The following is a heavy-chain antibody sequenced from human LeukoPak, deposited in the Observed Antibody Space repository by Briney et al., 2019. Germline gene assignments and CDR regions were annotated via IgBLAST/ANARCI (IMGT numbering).Heavy chain of an antibody. V-gene: IGHV3-9*01. CDR1: GFTFDDYA. CDR2: ISWNSGSI. D-gene: IGHD6-13*01. Sequence: PGGSLRLSCAASGFTFDDYAMHWVRQAPGKGLEWVSGISWNSGSIGYADSVKGRFTISRDNAKNSLYLQMNSLRAEDTALYYCAKGSYSSSWYGIDYWGQGTLVTVSS. CDR3: AKGSYSSSWYGIDY. J-gene: IGHJ4*02.